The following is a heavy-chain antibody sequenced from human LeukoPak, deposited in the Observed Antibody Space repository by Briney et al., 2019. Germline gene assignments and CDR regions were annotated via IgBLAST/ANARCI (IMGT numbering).Heavy chain of an antibody. D-gene: IGHD2-2*02. Sequence: SETLSLTCTVSGGSISSGGYYWSWIRQHPGKGLEWIGYIYYSGSTYYNPSLKSRVTISVDTSKNQFSLKLSSVTAADTAVYCCARDQWEYCSSTSCYNFDYWGQGTLVTVSS. J-gene: IGHJ4*02. CDR1: GGSISSGGYY. V-gene: IGHV4-31*03. CDR2: IYYSGST. CDR3: ARDQWEYCSSTSCYNFDY.